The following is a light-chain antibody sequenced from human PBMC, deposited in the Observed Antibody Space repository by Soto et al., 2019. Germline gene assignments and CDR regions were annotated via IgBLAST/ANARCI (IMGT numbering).Light chain of an antibody. V-gene: IGLV2-8*01. J-gene: IGLJ3*02. CDR1: SSDVGNYKD. CDR3: CSDTGSNLWV. CDR2: ELS. Sequence: QSALTQSPSASGSPGQSVTISCTGTSSDVGNYKDVSWYQQHPGKAPKLMIYELSKRPSGVPDRFSGSKSGTTSSLTVSGLEVEDEAYYYCCSDTGSNLWVFGGGTKLTVL.